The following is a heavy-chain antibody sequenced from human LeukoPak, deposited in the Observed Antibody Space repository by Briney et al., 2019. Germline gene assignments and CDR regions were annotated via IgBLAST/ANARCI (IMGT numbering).Heavy chain of an antibody. D-gene: IGHD2-21*02. CDR2: ISSDGSDK. J-gene: IGHJ3*02. V-gene: IGHV3-30-3*01. Sequence: GRCLRLSCAASGFTFSYYAMHWVRQAPGKGLEWVAFISSDGSDKYYADSMKGRFTISRDNSKNTLYLQMTSLRGEDTAMYYCAREGTARDAFDIWGQGTMVTVSS. CDR1: GFTFSYYA. CDR3: AREGTARDAFDI.